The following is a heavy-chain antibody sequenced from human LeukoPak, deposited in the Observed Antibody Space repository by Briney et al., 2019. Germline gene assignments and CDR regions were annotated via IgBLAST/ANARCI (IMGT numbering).Heavy chain of an antibody. D-gene: IGHD1-26*01. J-gene: IGHJ3*01. CDR3: ARAPVPEWELRFKGAFDR. CDR1: GASISSGSYF. V-gene: IGHV4-61*09. Sequence: SQTLSLTCTVSGASISSGSYFWSWIRQPAGKGLEWIGHVFTTGVSTHNPSLSSRVSISLDTSKNQFSLSLGSVTAADTAIYYCARAPVPEWELRFKGAFDRWGQGTVVTVSS. CDR2: VFTTGVS.